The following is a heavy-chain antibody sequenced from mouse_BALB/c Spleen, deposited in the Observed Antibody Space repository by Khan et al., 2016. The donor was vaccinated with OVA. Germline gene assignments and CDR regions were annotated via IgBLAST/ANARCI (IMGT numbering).Heavy chain of an antibody. D-gene: IGHD1-1*01. J-gene: IGHJ3*01. Sequence: EVELVESGGDLVKPGGSLKLSCAASGFTFSTYGMSWVRQTPDKRLEWVATVSTGGSSTYYPDSVKGRFTISRDNAKHTLYLQMSGLKSEDTAIFYCTRLAYYYDSEGFAYWGQGTLVTVSA. CDR2: VSTGGSST. V-gene: IGHV5-6*01. CDR1: GFTFSTYG. CDR3: TRLAYYYDSEGFAY.